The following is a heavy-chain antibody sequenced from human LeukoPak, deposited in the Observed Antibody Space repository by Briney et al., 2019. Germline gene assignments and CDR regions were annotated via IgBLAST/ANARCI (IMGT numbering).Heavy chain of an antibody. D-gene: IGHD2-2*01. CDR1: GGSISSYY. Sequence: PSETLSLTCTVSGGSISSYYWRWIRQPPGKGLEWIGYIYYSGSTNYNPSLKSRVTISVDTSKNQFSLKLSSVTAADTAVYYCARNPRVVANAFDIWGQGTMVTVSS. V-gene: IGHV4-59*01. J-gene: IGHJ3*02. CDR2: IYYSGST. CDR3: ARNPRVVANAFDI.